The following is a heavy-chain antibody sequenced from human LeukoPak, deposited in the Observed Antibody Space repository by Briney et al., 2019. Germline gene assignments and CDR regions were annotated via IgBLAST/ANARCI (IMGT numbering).Heavy chain of an antibody. Sequence: GGSLRLSCAASGFTFSSYWMTWVRQVPGRGLEWVANIKHDGSEKYYVDSVRGRFTISRDNTMNSLYLQMSSLRAEDTAVYYCATDRGWRTSGYYLYYFEYWGQGTLVTYSS. CDR2: IKHDGSEK. CDR3: ATDRGWRTSGYYLYYFEY. CDR1: GFTFSSYW. J-gene: IGHJ4*02. V-gene: IGHV3-7*01. D-gene: IGHD3-3*01.